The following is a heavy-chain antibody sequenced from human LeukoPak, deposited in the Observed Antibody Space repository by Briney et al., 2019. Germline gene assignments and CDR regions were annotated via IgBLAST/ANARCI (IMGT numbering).Heavy chain of an antibody. CDR1: GYTFTSYD. D-gene: IGHD3-3*01. J-gene: IGHJ4*01. CDR3: AITDLEWLSKPDY. V-gene: IGHV1-8*01. CDR2: MNPNSGNT. Sequence: GASVRVSCKASGYTFTSYDINWVRQATGQGLEWMGWMNPNSGNTGYAQKFQGRVTMTRNTSISTAYMELSSLRSEDTAVYYCAITDLEWLSKPDYWGQGTLVSVSS.